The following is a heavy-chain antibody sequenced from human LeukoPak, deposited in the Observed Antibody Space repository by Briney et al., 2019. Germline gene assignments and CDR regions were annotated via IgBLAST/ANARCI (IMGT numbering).Heavy chain of an antibody. V-gene: IGHV3-23*01. D-gene: IGHD4-17*01. CDR1: GITFTNSA. Sequence: GGSQRLSCAASGITFTNSAMSWVRQPPGKGLEWVAAISADSGAIFYADSVKGRFTISRDNSKNTLFLQMNSLRAEDTAVYYCAREGIDDYGDYYFDYWGQGTLVTVSS. CDR3: AREGIDDYGDYYFDY. J-gene: IGHJ4*02. CDR2: ISADSGAI.